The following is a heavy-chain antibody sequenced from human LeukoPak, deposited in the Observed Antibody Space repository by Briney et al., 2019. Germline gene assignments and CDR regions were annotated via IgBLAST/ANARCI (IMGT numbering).Heavy chain of an antibody. Sequence: SGTLSLTCAVSGGSISSSNWWSWVRQPPGKGLEWIGEIYHSGSTNYNPSLKSRVTISVDTSKNQFSLKLSSVTAADTAVYSWARLLFNGGYKFFDYGGQETRVTVSS. CDR1: GGSISSSNW. V-gene: IGHV4-4*02. J-gene: IGHJ4*02. CDR2: IYHSGST. D-gene: IGHD5-24*01. CDR3: ARLLFNGGYKFFDY.